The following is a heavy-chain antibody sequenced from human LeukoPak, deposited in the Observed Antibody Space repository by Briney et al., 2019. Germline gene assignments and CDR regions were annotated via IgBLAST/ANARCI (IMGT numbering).Heavy chain of an antibody. CDR2: NSGST. CDR1: GGSIGSYF. D-gene: IGHD1-26*01. Sequence: SVTLSLTCTVSGGSIGSYFWSWIRQPPGKGLEWIGYNSGSTKYNPSLKSRVTISVDTSKNQFSLKLSSVTAADTAVYYCARGRGYGGNYLRAFDIWGQGTMVSVSS. V-gene: IGHV4-59*08. CDR3: ARGRGYGGNYLRAFDI. J-gene: IGHJ3*02.